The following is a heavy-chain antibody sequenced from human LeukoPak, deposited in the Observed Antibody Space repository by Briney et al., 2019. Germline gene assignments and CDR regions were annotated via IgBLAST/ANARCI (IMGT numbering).Heavy chain of an antibody. D-gene: IGHD3-9*01. V-gene: IGHV4-61*08. Sequence: SQTLSLTCTVSGGSISSGGYYWSWIRQPPGKGLEWIGYIYYSGSTNYNPSLKSRVTISVDTSKNQFSLKLSSVTAADTAVYYCASVGDILTGSGWFDPWGQGTLVTVSS. CDR1: GGSISSGGYY. J-gene: IGHJ5*02. CDR3: ASVGDILTGSGWFDP. CDR2: IYYSGST.